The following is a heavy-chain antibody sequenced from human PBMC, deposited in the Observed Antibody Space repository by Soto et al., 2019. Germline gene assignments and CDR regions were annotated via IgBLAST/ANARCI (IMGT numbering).Heavy chain of an antibody. Sequence: SETLSLTCSVSGGSISRYHLTWIRQPAGKGLEWIGRIFTSGTKYNPSLESRVTMSVHTSKTQFSLNLYSWTAADTAVYYCARDFGSWHDHWGQGTLVTVSS. CDR1: GGSISRYH. J-gene: IGHJ4*02. CDR2: IFTSGT. D-gene: IGHD6-13*01. V-gene: IGHV4-4*07. CDR3: ARDFGSWHDH.